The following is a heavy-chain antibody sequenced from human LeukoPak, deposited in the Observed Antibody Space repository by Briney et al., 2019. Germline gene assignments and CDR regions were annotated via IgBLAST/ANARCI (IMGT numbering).Heavy chain of an antibody. CDR2: ISYDGSNK. CDR1: GFTLSSYA. J-gene: IGHJ6*02. D-gene: IGHD2-2*01. Sequence: PGGSLRLSCAASGFTLSSYAMTWVRQAPGKGLEWVAVISYDGSNKYYADSVKGRFTISRDNSKNTLYLQMNSLRAEDTAVYYCAKGPMPRVNYYYYGMDVWGQGTTVTVSS. CDR3: AKGPMPRVNYYYYGMDV. V-gene: IGHV3-30*18.